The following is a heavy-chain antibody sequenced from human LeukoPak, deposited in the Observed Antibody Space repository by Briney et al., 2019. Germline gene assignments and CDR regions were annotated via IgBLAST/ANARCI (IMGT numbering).Heavy chain of an antibody. CDR2: FDPEDGET. CDR3: ATEGELLRSKTLDY. V-gene: IGHV1-24*01. D-gene: IGHD1-26*01. CDR1: GYTLTELS. Sequence: GASVKVSCKVSGYTLTELSMHWVRQAPGKGLEWMGGFDPEDGETIYAQKFQGRVTMTEDTSTDTAYMELGSLRSEDTAVYYCATEGELLRSKTLDYWGQGTLVTVSS. J-gene: IGHJ4*02.